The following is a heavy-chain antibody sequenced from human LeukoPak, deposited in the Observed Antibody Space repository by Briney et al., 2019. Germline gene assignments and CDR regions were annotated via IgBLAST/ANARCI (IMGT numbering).Heavy chain of an antibody. J-gene: IGHJ4*02. CDR2: MSYDGTSE. CDR1: AFTFSSYA. CDR3: VRDRRDGKNLAYHFDF. D-gene: IGHD5-24*01. V-gene: IGHV3-30-3*01. Sequence: PAGSLRLSCAASAFTFSSYAMHRLRQAPGKGLEWVAVMSYDGTSEYYADSVRGRFTISRDHSQNMLHLQMNSLRDEDTALYYCVRDRRDGKNLAYHFDFWGQGTLVTVSS.